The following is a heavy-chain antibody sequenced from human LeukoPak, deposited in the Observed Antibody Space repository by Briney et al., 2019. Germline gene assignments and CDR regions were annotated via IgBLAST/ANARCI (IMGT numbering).Heavy chain of an antibody. J-gene: IGHJ6*03. Sequence: PSETLSLTCTVSGGSISSYYWSWVRQPPGKGLEWIGYIYYSGSTNYNPSLKSRVTISVDTSKNQFSLKLSPVTAADTAVYYCARTTEGGYTYDYFYYYYMDVWGKGTTVTISS. CDR1: GGSISSYY. CDR2: IYYSGST. V-gene: IGHV4-59*01. CDR3: ARTTEGGYTYDYFYYYYMDV. D-gene: IGHD5-18*01.